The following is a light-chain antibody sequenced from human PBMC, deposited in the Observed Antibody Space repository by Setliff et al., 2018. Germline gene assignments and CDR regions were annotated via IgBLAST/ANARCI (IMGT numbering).Light chain of an antibody. Sequence: QSVLTQPASVSGSPGQSITISCTGTSSDVGGYKYVSWYQHHPGKAPKLMMYEVSNRPSGVSNRFSGSKSGNTASLTISGLQAEDEADYFCSSYTSSTIWVFGGGTKSPS. CDR1: SSDVGGYKY. J-gene: IGLJ3*02. CDR2: EVS. V-gene: IGLV2-14*01. CDR3: SSYTSSTIWV.